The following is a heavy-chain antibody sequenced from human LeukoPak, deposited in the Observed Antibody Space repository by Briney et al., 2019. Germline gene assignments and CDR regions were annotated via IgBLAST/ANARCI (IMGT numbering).Heavy chain of an antibody. CDR1: GYTFTGYY. D-gene: IGHD1-14*01. CDR3: ARALSVVVAPNQVYFQH. Sequence: ASVKVSCKASGYTFTGYYMHWVRQAPGQGLEWMGWFNPNSGGTNYAQKFQGRVTMTRDTSISTAYMELSRLRSDDTAVYYCARALSVVVAPNQVYFQHWGQGTLVTVSS. CDR2: FNPNSGGT. J-gene: IGHJ1*01. V-gene: IGHV1-2*02.